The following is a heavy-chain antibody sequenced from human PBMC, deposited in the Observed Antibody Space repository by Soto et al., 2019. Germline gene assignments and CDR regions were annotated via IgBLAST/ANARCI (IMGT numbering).Heavy chain of an antibody. Sequence: ASVKVSCKASDYTFSSYGITWVRQAPGQGLEWMGWISGYNGHTDYAQKFQGRVTMTTDASTSTAYLELRSLRSDDTAMYYCARDHISVSVYYFDYWGQGTLVTVS. CDR3: ARDHISVSVYYFDY. V-gene: IGHV1-18*01. CDR2: ISGYNGHT. CDR1: DYTFSSYG. D-gene: IGHD6-19*01. J-gene: IGHJ4*02.